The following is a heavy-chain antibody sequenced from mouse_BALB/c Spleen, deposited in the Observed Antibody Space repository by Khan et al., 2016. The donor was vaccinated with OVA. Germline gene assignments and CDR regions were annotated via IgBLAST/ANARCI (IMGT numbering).Heavy chain of an antibody. CDR2: ISSGSSTI. V-gene: IGHV5-17*02. CDR3: ARDSNFDY. J-gene: IGHJ2*01. Sequence: EVNLVESGGGLVQPGGSRKLSCAASGFTFSRFGMHWVRQAPEKGLEWVAYISSGSSTIYYADTVKGRFTISRDNPKNTLFLQMTILRSEDTAMYYCARDSNFDYWGQGTTLTVSS. CDR1: GFTFSRFG.